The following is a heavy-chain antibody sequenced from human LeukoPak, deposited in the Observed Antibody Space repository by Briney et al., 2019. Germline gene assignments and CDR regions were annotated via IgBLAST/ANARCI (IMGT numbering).Heavy chain of an antibody. CDR1: GFIFSSYA. Sequence: PGGSLRLSCAASGFIFSSYAMSWVRQAPGKGLEWVSTISGSGGSTYYADSVKGRFTVSRDNSKNTLSLQMDSLRVEDTALYYCAKDWTTVVTPKGYYFDSWGQGTLVTVSS. D-gene: IGHD4-23*01. J-gene: IGHJ4*02. CDR3: AKDWTTVVTPKGYYFDS. V-gene: IGHV3-23*01. CDR2: ISGSGGST.